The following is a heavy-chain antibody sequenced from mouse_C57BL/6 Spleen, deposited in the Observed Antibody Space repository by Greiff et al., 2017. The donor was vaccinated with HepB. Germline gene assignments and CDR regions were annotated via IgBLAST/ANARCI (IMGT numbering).Heavy chain of an antibody. CDR1: GYTFTSYW. Sequence: QVQLQQPGAELVKPGASVKLSCKASGYTFTSYWMHWVKQRPGQGLEWIGMIHPNSGSTNYNEKFKSKATLTVDKSSSTAYMQLSSLTSEDAAVYYWGSTGTREDYFDYWGQGTTLTVSS. V-gene: IGHV1-64*01. D-gene: IGHD4-1*01. CDR3: GSTGTREDYFDY. CDR2: IHPNSGST. J-gene: IGHJ2*01.